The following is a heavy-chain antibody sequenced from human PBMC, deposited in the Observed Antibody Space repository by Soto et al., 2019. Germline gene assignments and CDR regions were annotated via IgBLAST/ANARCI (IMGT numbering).Heavy chain of an antibody. D-gene: IGHD2-15*01. J-gene: IGHJ3*02. CDR2: INSDGSST. V-gene: IGHV3-74*01. CDR3: ASCGGSCYGGSRAFDI. Sequence: GGSLRLSCAASGFTFSSYWVHWVRQAPGKGLEWVSRINSDGSSTSYADSVKGRFTISRDNSKNTLFLQMNSLRAEDTVVFYFASCGGSCYGGSRAFDIWGQGTMVTVSS. CDR1: GFTFSSYW.